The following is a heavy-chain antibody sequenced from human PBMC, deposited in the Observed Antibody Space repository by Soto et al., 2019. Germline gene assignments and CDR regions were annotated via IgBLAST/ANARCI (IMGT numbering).Heavy chain of an antibody. J-gene: IGHJ4*02. D-gene: IGHD5-12*01. CDR1: GFTFSSYS. Sequence: GGSLRLSCAASGFTFSSYSMNWVRQAPGKGLEWVSSISSSSSYIYYADSVKGRFTISRDNAKNSLYLQMNSLRAEDTAVYYCARRGGYSGYDWDYWGQGTLVTVSS. CDR2: ISSSSSYI. V-gene: IGHV3-21*01. CDR3: ARRGGYSGYDWDY.